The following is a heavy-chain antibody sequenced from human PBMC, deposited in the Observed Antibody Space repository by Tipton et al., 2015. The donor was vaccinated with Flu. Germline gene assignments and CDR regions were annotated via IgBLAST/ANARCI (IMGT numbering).Heavy chain of an antibody. J-gene: IGHJ5*02. Sequence: GLVKPSDTLSLTCAVSGGSFIGYYWSWIRQTPGKGLEWIGDINHSEVTTYNPSLKSRVSISVDKSNTRFSLRLTSVTASDTAVYYCARRDFSNYVSEPKNWFDTWGQGTLITVAS. CDR3: ARRDFSNYVSEPKNWFDT. D-gene: IGHD4-11*01. CDR2: INHSEVT. V-gene: IGHV4-34*01. CDR1: GGSFIGYY.